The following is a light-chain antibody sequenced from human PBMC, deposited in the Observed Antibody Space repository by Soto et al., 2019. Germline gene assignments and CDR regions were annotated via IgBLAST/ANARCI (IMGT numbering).Light chain of an antibody. Sequence: EIVVTQSPATLSLSPGEGATLSCRTSQSVGSYLAWYQKKPGQAPRLLIYDASKRATGIPARSSGSGSGRDFTHTISSLEPEDLAVYYCQQRSNWPPLSFGGGTKVEIK. J-gene: IGKJ4*01. CDR1: QSVGSY. V-gene: IGKV3-11*02. CDR2: DAS. CDR3: QQRSNWPPLS.